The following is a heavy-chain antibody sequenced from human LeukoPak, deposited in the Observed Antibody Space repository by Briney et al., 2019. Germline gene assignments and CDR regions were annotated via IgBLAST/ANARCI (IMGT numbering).Heavy chain of an antibody. Sequence: PSETLSLTCTVSGGSISSSSYYWGWIRQPPGKGLEWIGSIYYSESPSYNPSLKSRVTISIDTSKNQFSLKLSSVTAADTAVYYCARHDLGGSSYDYWGQGTLVTVSS. CDR1: GGSISSSSYY. CDR3: ARHDLGGSSYDY. J-gene: IGHJ4*02. D-gene: IGHD6-13*01. V-gene: IGHV4-39*01. CDR2: IYYSESP.